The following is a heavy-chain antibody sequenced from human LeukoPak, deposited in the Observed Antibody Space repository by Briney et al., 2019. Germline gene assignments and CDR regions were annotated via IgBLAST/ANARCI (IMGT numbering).Heavy chain of an antibody. D-gene: IGHD1-26*01. CDR2: ISGSGGST. CDR1: GFTFSSYA. J-gene: IGHJ4*02. V-gene: IGHV3-23*01. CDR3: AGPKRSGSYYPFDY. Sequence: PGGSLRLSCAASGFTFSSYAMSWVRQAPGKGLEWVSAISGSGGSTYYADSVKGRFTISRDNSKNTLYLQMNSLRAEDTAVYYCAGPKRSGSYYPFDYWGQGTLVTVSS.